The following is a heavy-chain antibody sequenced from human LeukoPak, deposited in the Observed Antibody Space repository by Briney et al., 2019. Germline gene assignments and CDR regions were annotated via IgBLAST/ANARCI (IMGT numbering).Heavy chain of an antibody. CDR3: ARGRVGATFDY. D-gene: IGHD1-26*01. CDR2: INHSGST. CDR1: GGSFSGYY. V-gene: IGHV4-34*01. Sequence: SETLSLTCAVYGGSFSGYYWSWIRQPPGKGLEWIGEINHSGSTNCNPSLKSRVTISVDTSKNQFSLKLSSVTAAGTAVYYCARGRVGATFDYWGQGTLVTVSS. J-gene: IGHJ4*02.